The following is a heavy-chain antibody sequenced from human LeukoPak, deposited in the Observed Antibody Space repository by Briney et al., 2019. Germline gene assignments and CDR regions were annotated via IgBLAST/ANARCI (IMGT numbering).Heavy chain of an antibody. V-gene: IGHV2-5*02. CDR2: IYWDDDK. CDR3: AHSTPVWFGDSNAFDI. CDR1: GFSLSTSGVG. Sequence: SGPTLVNPTQTLTLTCTFSGFSLSTSGVGVGWIRQPPGKALEWLALIYWDDDKRYSPSLKSRLTITKDTSKNQVVLTMTNMDPVDTATYYCAHSTPVWFGDSNAFDIWGQGTMVTVSS. J-gene: IGHJ3*02. D-gene: IGHD3-10*01.